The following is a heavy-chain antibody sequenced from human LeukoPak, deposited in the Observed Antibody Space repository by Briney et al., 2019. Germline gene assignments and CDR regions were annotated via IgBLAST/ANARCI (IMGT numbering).Heavy chain of an antibody. CDR2: MNPNSGHT. CDR3: ARAFLPIPGLANCFDP. J-gene: IGHJ5*02. CDR1: YTFTXYD. Sequence: YTFTXYDIDWVRQATGQGLEWMGWMNPNSGHTGYAQKFQGGVTITRNTSISTAYMELSSLTSDDTAVYYCARAFLPIPGLANCFDPWGQGTLVTVSS. V-gene: IGHV1-8*03.